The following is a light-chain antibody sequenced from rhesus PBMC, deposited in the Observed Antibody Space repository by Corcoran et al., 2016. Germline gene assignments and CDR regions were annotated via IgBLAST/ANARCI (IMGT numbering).Light chain of an antibody. J-gene: IGKJ1*01. CDR1: QSASSY. V-gene: IGKV3-10*01. Sequence: QVILTQSPATLSLSPGERATPSCRASQSASSYLAWYQQKPGQAPRLLIYGASSRAPYIPERFSGSGSGTAFTLTICGMEPEGVGVYQCYQHSSGWTFGQGTKVEIK. CDR2: GAS. CDR3: YQHSSGWT.